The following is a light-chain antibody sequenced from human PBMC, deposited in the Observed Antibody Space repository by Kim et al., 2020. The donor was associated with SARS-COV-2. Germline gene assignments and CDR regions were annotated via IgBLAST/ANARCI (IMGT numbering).Light chain of an antibody. CDR3: QQRRNWPIT. CDR1: ERLSSY. CDR2: DAS. J-gene: IGKJ5*01. V-gene: IGKV3-11*01. Sequence: LSPGERATRSCRASERLSSYLAWYQQKPGQAPRLLIYDASNRATGIPARFSGSGSGTDFTLTISSLGPEDFAVYYCQQRRNWPITFGQGTRLEIK.